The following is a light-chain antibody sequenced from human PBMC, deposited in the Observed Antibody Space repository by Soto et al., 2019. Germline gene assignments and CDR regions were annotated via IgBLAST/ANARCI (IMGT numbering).Light chain of an antibody. Sequence: DIQMTQSPTSLSASVGDRVTITCRASQVIRNFVAWYQQKPGKAPKLLLYAASTLQSGVPSRFSASGSGTYFTLTINSLQPEDVATYSCQEYSSVPVFGPGTKVEIK. CDR2: AAS. J-gene: IGKJ3*01. CDR1: QVIRNF. CDR3: QEYSSVPV. V-gene: IGKV1-27*01.